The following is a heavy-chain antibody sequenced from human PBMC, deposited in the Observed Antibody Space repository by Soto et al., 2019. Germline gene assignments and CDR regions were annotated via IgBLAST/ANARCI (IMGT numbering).Heavy chain of an antibody. D-gene: IGHD6-6*01. CDR3: ARGGSSSSRKYYSYYGMYV. CDR2: IYNSGST. J-gene: IGHJ6*04. Sequence: SETLSLTCTVSGGSISSHYWSWIRQPPGRGLEWIGYIYNSGSTNYNPSLKSRVTISVDTSKNQLSLRLRSVTAADTAVYYCARGGSSSSRKYYSYYGMYVWGKGTRVTVSS. CDR1: GGSISSHY. V-gene: IGHV4-59*11.